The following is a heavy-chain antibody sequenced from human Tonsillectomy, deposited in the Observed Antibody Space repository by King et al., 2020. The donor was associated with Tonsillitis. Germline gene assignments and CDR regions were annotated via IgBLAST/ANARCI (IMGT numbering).Heavy chain of an antibody. CDR3: VVTCPYYADDTFDP. D-gene: IGHD3-3*01. J-gene: IGHJ5*02. Sequence: QLQESGPGLVKPSETLSLTCTVSGASISSSSYYWGWIRQPPGKGLEWIGSIYYSGSTYYNPSLKSRVIISVDTSKKQISLKLTSVTAADTAVYYCVVTCPYYADDTFDPWGQGTLVTVSS. V-gene: IGHV4-39*01. CDR2: IYYSGST. CDR1: GASISSSSYY.